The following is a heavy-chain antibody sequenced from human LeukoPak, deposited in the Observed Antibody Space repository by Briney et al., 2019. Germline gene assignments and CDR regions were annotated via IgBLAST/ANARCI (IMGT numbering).Heavy chain of an antibody. V-gene: IGHV3-11*01. CDR1: GFTFSDYY. J-gene: IGHJ4*01. D-gene: IGHD1-26*01. Sequence: GGSLRLSCTTSGFTFSDYYMGWIRQAPGKGLEWVSCISRGGSDSYYADSVKGRFTISRDTAKNSLYLQMNSLRAEDTAVYYCARAGIVGAVFDFWGHGTLVTVSS. CDR3: ARAGIVGAVFDF. CDR2: ISRGGSDS.